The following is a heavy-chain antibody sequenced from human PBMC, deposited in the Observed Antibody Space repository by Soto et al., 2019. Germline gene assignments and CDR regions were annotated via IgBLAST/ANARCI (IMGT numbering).Heavy chain of an antibody. CDR3: ARGGQDFWSGPFDY. CDR1: GGSISNYF. Sequence: SETLSLTCTVSGGSISNYFCNWIRQPAGKGLEWIGRIDNSGSTNYNPSLKSRITVSADTSRNQFSLKLNSVTAADTAVYYCARGGQDFWSGPFDYWGQGALVTVS. CDR2: IDNSGST. V-gene: IGHV4-4*07. D-gene: IGHD3-3*01. J-gene: IGHJ4*02.